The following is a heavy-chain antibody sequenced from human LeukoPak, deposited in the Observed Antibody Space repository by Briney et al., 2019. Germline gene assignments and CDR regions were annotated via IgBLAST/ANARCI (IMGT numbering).Heavy chain of an antibody. CDR3: ARGHVGSSRN. CDR1: GGSFSGYY. J-gene: IGHJ4*02. D-gene: IGHD6-6*01. Sequence: TASETLSLTCAVYGGSFSGYYWSWIRQPPGKGLEWIGEINHSGSTNYNPSLKSRVTISVDTSKNQFSLKLSSVTAADTAVYYCARGHVGSSRNWGQGTLVTVSS. CDR2: INHSGST. V-gene: IGHV4-34*01.